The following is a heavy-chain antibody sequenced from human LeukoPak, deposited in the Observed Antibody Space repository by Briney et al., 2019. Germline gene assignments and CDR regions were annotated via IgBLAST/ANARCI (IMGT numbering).Heavy chain of an antibody. CDR3: ARGDYYDASGYQPPFNH. D-gene: IGHD3-22*01. CDR1: GGSFSGYY. CDR2: IDRSGST. J-gene: IGHJ4*02. V-gene: IGHV4-34*01. Sequence: SETLSLTCAVSGGSFSGYYWSWIRQPPGKGLEWIGEIDRSGSTNYNPSLKSRVTMSVDTSKNHFSLKLSSVTAADTAVYYCARGDYYDASGYQPPFNHWGQGTLVTVSS.